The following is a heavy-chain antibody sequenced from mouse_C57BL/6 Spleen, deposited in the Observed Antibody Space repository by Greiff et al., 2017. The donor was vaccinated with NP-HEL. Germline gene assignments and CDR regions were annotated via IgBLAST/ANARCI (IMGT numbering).Heavy chain of an antibody. D-gene: IGHD2-1*01. CDR2: ISSGSSTI. V-gene: IGHV5-17*01. Sequence: DVKLVESGGGLVKPGGSLKLSCAASGFTFSDYGMHWVRQAPEKGLEWVAYISSGSSTIYYADTVKGRFTISRDNAKNTLFLQMTSLRSEDTAMYYCARYYGKDYAMDYWGQGTSVTVSS. CDR1: GFTFSDYG. CDR3: ARYYGKDYAMDY. J-gene: IGHJ4*01.